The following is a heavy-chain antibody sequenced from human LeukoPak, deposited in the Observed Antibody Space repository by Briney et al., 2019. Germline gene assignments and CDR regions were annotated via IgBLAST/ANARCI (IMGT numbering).Heavy chain of an antibody. Sequence: GASVKVSCKASGYTFTGYYMHWVRQAPGQGLEWMGWINPNSGGTNYAQKFQGRVTMTRDTSISTAYMELSRLRSDVTAVYYCARLKDIVVVPAANVGFDYWGQGTLVTVSS. CDR3: ARLKDIVVVPAANVGFDY. J-gene: IGHJ4*02. D-gene: IGHD2-2*01. CDR1: GYTFTGYY. CDR2: INPNSGGT. V-gene: IGHV1-2*02.